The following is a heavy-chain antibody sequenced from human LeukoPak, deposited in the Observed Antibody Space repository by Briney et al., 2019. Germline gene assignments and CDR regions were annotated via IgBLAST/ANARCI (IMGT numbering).Heavy chain of an antibody. CDR2: IYTSGST. D-gene: IGHD3-10*01. Sequence: SETLSLTCTVSGGSISSGSYYWSWIRQPAGKGLEWIGRIYTSGSTNYNPSLKSRVTISVDTSNNQIYLKLSSVTAADMAVYYCARVSLVRGAPDYYFDYWGQGTLVTVSS. CDR1: GGSISSGSYY. CDR3: ARVSLVRGAPDYYFDY. V-gene: IGHV4-61*02. J-gene: IGHJ4*02.